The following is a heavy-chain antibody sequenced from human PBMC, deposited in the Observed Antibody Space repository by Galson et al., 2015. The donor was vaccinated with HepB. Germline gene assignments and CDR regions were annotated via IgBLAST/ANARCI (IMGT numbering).Heavy chain of an antibody. CDR3: ASVTGDWGHAFDI. CDR2: ISSSGSTI. J-gene: IGHJ3*02. D-gene: IGHD7-27*01. Sequence: SLRLSCAASGFTFSDYYMSWIRQAPGKGLEWVSYISSSGSTIYYADSVKGRFTISRDNAKNSLYLQMNSLRAEDTAVYYCASVTGDWGHAFDIWGQGTMVTVSS. V-gene: IGHV3-11*01. CDR1: GFTFSDYY.